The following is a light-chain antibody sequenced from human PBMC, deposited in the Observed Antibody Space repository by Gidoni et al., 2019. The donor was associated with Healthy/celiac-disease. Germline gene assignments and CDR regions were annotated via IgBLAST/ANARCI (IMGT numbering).Light chain of an antibody. J-gene: IGKJ1*01. V-gene: IGKV1-5*03. CDR1: QSISSW. Sequence: DIQMTQSPSTLSASGGDRVTITCRASQSISSWLAWYQQKPGNAPKLLIYKASSLESGVPSRFSSSGSGTEFTLTISSLHPDDFATYYCQQYNSYSGTFGQGTKVEIK. CDR3: QQYNSYSGT. CDR2: KAS.